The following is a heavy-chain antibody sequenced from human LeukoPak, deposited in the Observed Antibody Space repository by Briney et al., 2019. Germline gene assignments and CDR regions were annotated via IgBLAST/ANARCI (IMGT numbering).Heavy chain of an antibody. D-gene: IGHD2-2*01. CDR3: AKDRGQLLNDALDI. Sequence: GESLRLSCAASGFTFSTYAMRWVRQAPGMGLEWVSAISQGGGTTYYADSVKGRFTISRDNSKNTLYLQMNSLRAEDTALYYCAKDRGQLLNDALDIWGQGTMVTVSS. CDR1: GFTFSTYA. V-gene: IGHV3-23*01. J-gene: IGHJ3*02. CDR2: ISQGGGTT.